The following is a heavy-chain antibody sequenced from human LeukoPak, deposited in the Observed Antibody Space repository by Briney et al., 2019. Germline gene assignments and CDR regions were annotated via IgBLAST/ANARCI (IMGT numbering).Heavy chain of an antibody. Sequence: GGSLRLSCAASGFTFSSCAMIWVRQAPGKGLEWVSSIIPSGGSTYYADSVKGRFAISRDNSKNTVYLQMNSLRAEDTAVYYCATRVYSGSGYDYWGQGTLVTVSS. CDR1: GFTFSSCA. D-gene: IGHD1-26*01. CDR3: ATRVYSGSGYDY. V-gene: IGHV3-23*01. J-gene: IGHJ4*02. CDR2: IIPSGGST.